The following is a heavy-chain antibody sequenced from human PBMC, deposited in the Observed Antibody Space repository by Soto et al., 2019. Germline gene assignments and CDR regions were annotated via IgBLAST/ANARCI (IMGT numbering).Heavy chain of an antibody. J-gene: IGHJ5*02. CDR3: ARGDSYGSFPTNWFDP. CDR2: IYYSGST. CDR1: GGSISSGGYY. D-gene: IGHD5-18*01. V-gene: IGHV4-31*03. Sequence: QVQLQESGPGLVKPSQTLSLTCTVSGGSISSGGYYWSWIRQHPGKGLEWIGYIYYSGSTYYNPSLKSRVTTSVDTSKNQFSLKLSTVTAEDTAVYYCARGDSYGSFPTNWFDPWAHGTLVTVSS.